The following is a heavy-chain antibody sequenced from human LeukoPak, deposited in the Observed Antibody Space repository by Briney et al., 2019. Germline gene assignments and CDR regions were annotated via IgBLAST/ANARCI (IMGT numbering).Heavy chain of an antibody. V-gene: IGHV1-18*01. J-gene: IGHJ4*02. CDR3: VRELGGTYSIDY. D-gene: IGHD6-19*01. CDR2: ISGYNGNT. Sequence: APVKVSCKASGYTFNRYGISWVRQAPGQGVEWMGWISGYNGNTNYAQKLQGRVTLTTDTSTSTAYMELRSLRSDDTAVYYCVRELGGTYSIDYWGQGTLVTVSS. CDR1: GYTFNRYG.